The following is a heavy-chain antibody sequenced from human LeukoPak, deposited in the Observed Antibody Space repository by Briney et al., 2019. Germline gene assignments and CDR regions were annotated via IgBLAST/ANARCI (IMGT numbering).Heavy chain of an antibody. CDR1: GFTFSSYS. V-gene: IGHV3-21*01. CDR2: ISSSSSYI. Sequence: GGSLRLSCAASGFTFSSYSMNWVRQAPGKGLEWVSSISSSSSYIYYADSVKGRFTISRDNAKNSLYLQMNSLRAEDTAVYYCARERGYYYDSSGYQDVWGQRTTVTVSS. CDR3: ARERGYYYDSSGYQDV. D-gene: IGHD3-22*01. J-gene: IGHJ6*02.